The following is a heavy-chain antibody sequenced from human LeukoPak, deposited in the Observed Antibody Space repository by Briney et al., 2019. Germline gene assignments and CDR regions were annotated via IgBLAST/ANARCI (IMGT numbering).Heavy chain of an antibody. CDR3: ARVRAAAGKGGMDV. CDR2: INPNSGGT. D-gene: IGHD6-13*01. CDR1: GYTFTGYY. V-gene: IGHV1-2*02. Sequence: ASVRVSCKASGYTFTGYYLQWVRQAPGQGLEWMGWINPNSGGTEYAQKFQGRVTMTRDTSISTAYMEPSRLRSDDTAVYYCARVRAAAGKGGMDVWGQGTTVTVSS. J-gene: IGHJ6*02.